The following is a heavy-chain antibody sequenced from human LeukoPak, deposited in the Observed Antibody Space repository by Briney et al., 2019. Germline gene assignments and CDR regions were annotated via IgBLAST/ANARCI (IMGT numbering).Heavy chain of an antibody. CDR3: ARNSMRVGDSSGYQMTE. V-gene: IGHV1-2*02. D-gene: IGHD3-22*01. CDR2: INPNSGGT. Sequence: ASVKVSCKASGYTSTGYYMHWVRQAPGQGLEWMGWINPNSGGTNYAQKFQGRVTMTRDTSISTAYMELSRLRSDDTAVYYCARNSMRVGDSSGYQMTERGQGTLVTVSS. CDR1: GYTSTGYY. J-gene: IGHJ4*02.